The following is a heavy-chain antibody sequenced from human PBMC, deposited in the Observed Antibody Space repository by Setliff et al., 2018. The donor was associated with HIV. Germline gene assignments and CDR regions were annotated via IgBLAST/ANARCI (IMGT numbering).Heavy chain of an antibody. CDR1: GFTFSNSA. V-gene: IGHV3-73*01. CDR3: AVSPDGDCATTECANWFDP. CDR2: IRSKANSYAT. Sequence: GGSLRLSCAASGFTFSNSAMHWVRQASGKGLEWVGRIRSKANSYATAYAASVKGRFIISRDDSKNTAYLQMNSLKTEDTAVYYCAVSPDGDCATTECANWFDPWGQGTQVTVSS. J-gene: IGHJ5*02. D-gene: IGHD4-17*01.